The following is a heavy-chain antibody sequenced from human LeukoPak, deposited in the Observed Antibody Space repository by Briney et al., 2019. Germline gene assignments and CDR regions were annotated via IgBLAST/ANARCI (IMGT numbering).Heavy chain of an antibody. V-gene: IGHV1-46*01. CDR1: GYTFTSYY. Sequence: ASVKVSCKASGYTFTSYYMHWVRQAAGQGLEGMGIINPSGGRTSYAQKFQGRVTMTKDTSTSTVYMELSSLSSEDTAVYYCARVAVATTLAESNWFDPWGQGTLVTVSS. D-gene: IGHD5-12*01. CDR2: INPSGGRT. J-gene: IGHJ5*02. CDR3: ARVAVATTLAESNWFDP.